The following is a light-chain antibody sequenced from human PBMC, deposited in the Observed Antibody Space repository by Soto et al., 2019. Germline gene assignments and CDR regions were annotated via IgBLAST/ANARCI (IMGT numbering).Light chain of an antibody. CDR2: AAS. CDR3: PQLNNFPYT. J-gene: IGKJ2*01. Sequence: DIHLTQSPSSLSASVGDRLTMTCRASQGIGSSLAWYQQKPGKAPKLLIYAASTLQSGVPSRFSGGGSGTEFTLTISGLQPEDLATYYCPQLNNFPYTFGQGTKLQIK. V-gene: IGKV1-9*01. CDR1: QGIGSS.